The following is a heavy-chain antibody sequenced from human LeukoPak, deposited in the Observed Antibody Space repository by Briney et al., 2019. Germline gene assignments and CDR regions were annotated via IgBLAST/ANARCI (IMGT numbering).Heavy chain of an antibody. CDR3: ARDHGGNYLGWFDP. D-gene: IGHD1-26*01. J-gene: IGHJ5*02. V-gene: IGHV6-1*01. Sequence: SQTLSLTCAISGDIVSNNSAAWNWIRQSPSRGLEWLGRTYYRTNWSNDYAESVQGRITINPDTSKNQFPLQLNSVTPEDTAIYYCARDHGGNYLGWFDPWGQGTLVTVSS. CDR2: TYYRTNWSN. CDR1: GDIVSNNSAA.